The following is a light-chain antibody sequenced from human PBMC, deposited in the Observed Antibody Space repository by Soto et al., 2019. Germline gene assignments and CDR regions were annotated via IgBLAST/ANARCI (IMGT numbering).Light chain of an antibody. CDR3: SSYTSSSTL. J-gene: IGLJ1*01. CDR1: SSDVGGYNY. V-gene: IGLV2-14*01. Sequence: LTQPASVSGSPGQSITISCTGTSSDVGGYNYVSWYQQHPGKAPKLMIYDVSNRPSGVSNRFSGSTSGNTASLTISGLQAEDEADYYCSSYTSSSTLFGTGTKVTVL. CDR2: DVS.